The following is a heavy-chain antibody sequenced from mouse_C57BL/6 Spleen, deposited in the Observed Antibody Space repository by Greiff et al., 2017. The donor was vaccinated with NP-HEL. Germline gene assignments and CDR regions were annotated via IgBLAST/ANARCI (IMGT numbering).Heavy chain of an antibody. CDR1: GYTFTSYW. J-gene: IGHJ4*01. CDR2: IDPSDSET. D-gene: IGHD2-3*01. V-gene: IGHV1-52*01. Sequence: QVQLKQPGAELVRPGSSVKLSCKASGYTFTSYWMHWVKQRPIQGLEWIGNIDPSDSETHYNQKFKDKATLTVDKSSSTAYMQLSSLTSEDSAVYYCAIIYDGYSVKAMDYWGQGTSVTVSS. CDR3: AIIYDGYSVKAMDY.